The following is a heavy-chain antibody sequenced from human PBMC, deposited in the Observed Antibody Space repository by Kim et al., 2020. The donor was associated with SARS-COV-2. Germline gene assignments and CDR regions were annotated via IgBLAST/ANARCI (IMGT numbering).Heavy chain of an antibody. CDR2: ISSSSSYI. CDR3: ARDTNGIAVAGTVDY. J-gene: IGHJ4*02. V-gene: IGHV3-21*04. D-gene: IGHD6-19*01. Sequence: GGSLRLSCAASGFTFSSYSMNWVRQAPGKGLEWVSSISSSSSYIYYADSVKGRFTISRDNAKNSLYLQMNSLRAEDTAVYYCARDTNGIAVAGTVDYWGQGTLVTVSS. CDR1: GFTFSSYS.